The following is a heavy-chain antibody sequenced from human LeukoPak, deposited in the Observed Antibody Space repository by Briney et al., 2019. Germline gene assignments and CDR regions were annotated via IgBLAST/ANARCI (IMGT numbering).Heavy chain of an antibody. CDR1: GFTLSSYA. D-gene: IGHD3-22*01. J-gene: IGHJ4*02. CDR3: AKPYSREGWLLPLYY. CDR2: ISAGGST. V-gene: IGHV3-23*01. Sequence: GGSLRLSCAASGFTLSSYAMSWVRQAPGKGLEWVSGISAGGSTNYADSVKGRFTISRDNSKNTLYLQMNSLRAEDTAVYYCAKPYSREGWLLPLYYWGQGTLVTVSS.